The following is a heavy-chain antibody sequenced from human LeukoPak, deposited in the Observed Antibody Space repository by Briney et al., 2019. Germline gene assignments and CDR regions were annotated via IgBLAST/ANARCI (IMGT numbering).Heavy chain of an antibody. Sequence: GASVKVSCKASGYTFTSYYMHWVRQAPGQGLEWMGIINPSGGSTSYAQKFQGRVTITTDESTSTAYMELSSLKSEDTAIYYCARVDRYYFYLDVWGKGTTVTVSS. CDR2: INPSGGST. CDR1: GYTFTSYY. V-gene: IGHV1-46*01. CDR3: ARVDRYYFYLDV. J-gene: IGHJ6*03.